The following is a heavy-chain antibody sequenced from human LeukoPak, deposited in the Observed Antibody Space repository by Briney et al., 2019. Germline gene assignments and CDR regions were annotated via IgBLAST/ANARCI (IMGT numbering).Heavy chain of an antibody. CDR3: ARHRDGYKDY. J-gene: IGHJ4*02. CDR2: IYHSGST. V-gene: IGHV4-38-2*01. CDR1: GYSISSGYY. Sequence: SETLSLTCAVSGYSISSGYYWGWIRQPPGKGLEWIGSIYHSGSTYYNPSLKSRVTISVGTSKNQFSLKLSSVTAADTAVYYCARHRDGYKDYWGQGTLVTVSS. D-gene: IGHD5-24*01.